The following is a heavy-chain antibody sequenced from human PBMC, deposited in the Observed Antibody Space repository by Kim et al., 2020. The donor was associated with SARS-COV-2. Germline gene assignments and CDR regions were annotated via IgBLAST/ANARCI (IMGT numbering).Heavy chain of an antibody. D-gene: IGHD6-13*01. CDR3: ASPGSSSWYFDKWYYYGMDV. CDR2: IYYSGST. V-gene: IGHV4-39*01. J-gene: IGHJ6*02. CDR1: GGSISSSSYY. Sequence: SETLSLTCTVSGGSISSSSYYWGWIRQPPGKGLEWIGSIYYSGSTYYNPSLKSRVTISVDTSKNQFSLKLSSVTAADTAVYYCASPGSSSWYFDKWYYYGMDVWGQGTTVTVSS.